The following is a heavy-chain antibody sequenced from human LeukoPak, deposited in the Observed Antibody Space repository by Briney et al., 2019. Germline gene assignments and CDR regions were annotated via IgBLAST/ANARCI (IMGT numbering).Heavy chain of an antibody. CDR1: GFTFSSYG. Sequence: PGGSLRLSWAASGFTFSSYGMHWVRQAPDKGLEWVAVIWYDGSNKYYADSVKGRFTISRDNSKNTLYLQMNSLRAEDTAVYYCARDIQYYYDSSGYLNWFDPWGQGTLVTVSS. V-gene: IGHV3-33*01. D-gene: IGHD3-22*01. CDR2: IWYDGSNK. J-gene: IGHJ5*02. CDR3: ARDIQYYYDSSGYLNWFDP.